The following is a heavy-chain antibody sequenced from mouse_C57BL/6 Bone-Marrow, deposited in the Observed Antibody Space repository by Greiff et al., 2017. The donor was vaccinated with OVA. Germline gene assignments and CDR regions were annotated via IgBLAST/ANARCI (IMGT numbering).Heavy chain of an antibody. J-gene: IGHJ1*03. Sequence: VKLQQSGAELARPGASVKLSCKASGYTFTSYGISWVKQRTGQGLEWIGEIYPRSGNTYYNEKFKGKATLTADKSSSTAYMELRSLTSEDSAVYFCARGVYGRRYFDVWGTGTTVTVSS. V-gene: IGHV1-81*01. CDR3: ARGVYGRRYFDV. D-gene: IGHD1-1*01. CDR2: IYPRSGNT. CDR1: GYTFTSYG.